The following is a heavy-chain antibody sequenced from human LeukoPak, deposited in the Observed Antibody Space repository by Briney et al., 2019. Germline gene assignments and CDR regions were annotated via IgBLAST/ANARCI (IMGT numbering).Heavy chain of an antibody. J-gene: IGHJ4*02. CDR1: GFTFSNYA. CDR3: AKSPGYSSSWYDY. Sequence: GGSLRLSCAASGFTFSNYAMSWVRQAPGKGPEWVSAISSGGGSTYYADSVKGRFTISRDNSKNTLYLQMNSLRAEDTAVYYCAKSPGYSSSWYDYWGQGTLVTVSS. D-gene: IGHD6-13*01. V-gene: IGHV3-23*01. CDR2: ISSGGGST.